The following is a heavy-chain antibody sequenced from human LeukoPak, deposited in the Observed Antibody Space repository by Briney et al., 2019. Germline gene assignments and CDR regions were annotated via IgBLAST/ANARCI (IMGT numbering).Heavy chain of an antibody. CDR2: MSPYSVNT. J-gene: IGHJ4*02. D-gene: IGHD3-22*01. CDR3: ARGYYDSSGYYFDY. V-gene: IGHV1-8*01. Sequence: ASVKVSCKASGYTFTSYDINWVRQATGQGLEWMGWMSPYSVNTVYAQKFQGRVTLTRNTSIGTAYMDLSSLRSEDTAVYYCARGYYDSSGYYFDYWGQGTLVTVSS. CDR1: GYTFTSYD.